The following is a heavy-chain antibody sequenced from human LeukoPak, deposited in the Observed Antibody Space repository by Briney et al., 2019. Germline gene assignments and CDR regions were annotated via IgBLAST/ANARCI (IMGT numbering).Heavy chain of an antibody. J-gene: IGHJ4*02. CDR2: IIPIFGTA. V-gene: IGHV1-69*13. CDR3: AREVVAAFQGFDY. D-gene: IGHD2-15*01. Sequence: GASVKVSCKASGYTFTSYHMHWVRQAPGQGLEWMGGIIPIFGTANYAQKFQGRVTITADESTSTAYMELSSLRSEDTAVYYCAREVVAAFQGFDYWGQGTLVTVSS. CDR1: GYTFTSYH.